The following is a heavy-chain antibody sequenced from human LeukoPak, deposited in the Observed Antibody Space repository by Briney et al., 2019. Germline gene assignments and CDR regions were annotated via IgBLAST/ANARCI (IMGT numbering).Heavy chain of an antibody. Sequence: PGGSLRLSCAASGFTFSSYAMNWVRQAPGKGLEWVSGISGSGGSTYYADSVKGRFTISRDNSKNTLYLQMNSLRAEDTAVYYCAKSGYYDYVWGSYRLDNYFDYWGQGTLVTVSS. V-gene: IGHV3-23*01. CDR2: ISGSGGST. J-gene: IGHJ4*02. CDR1: GFTFSSYA. D-gene: IGHD3-16*02. CDR3: AKSGYYDYVWGSYRLDNYFDY.